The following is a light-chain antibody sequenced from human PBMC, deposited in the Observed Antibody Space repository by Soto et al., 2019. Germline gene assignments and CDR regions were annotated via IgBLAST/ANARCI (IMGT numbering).Light chain of an antibody. J-gene: IGKJ1*01. CDR1: QRIGTN. Sequence: EIPLTQSPSSLSASIGDRVTLTCRASQRIGTNLNWYQQRPGKARKRLIYAVSSLQSGVSSRFSGSGSGTDFTLSINSLQREDFATYCCQHTYSAPPLFGQGTK. V-gene: IGKV1-39*01. CDR3: QHTYSAPPL. CDR2: AVS.